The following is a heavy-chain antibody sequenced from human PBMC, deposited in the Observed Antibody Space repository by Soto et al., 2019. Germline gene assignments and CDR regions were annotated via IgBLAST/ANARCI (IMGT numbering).Heavy chain of an antibody. D-gene: IGHD3-9*01. V-gene: IGHV4-31*03. CDR2: IYYSGST. CDR1: GGSISSCGYY. J-gene: IGHJ5*02. Sequence: SETLSLTCTVSGGSISSCGYYWSWIRQHPGKGLEWIGYIYYSGSTYYNPSLKSRVTISVDTSKNQFSLKLSSVTAADTAVYYCARDLTPTYDILTGYAGGWFDPWGQGTLVTVSS. CDR3: ARDLTPTYDILTGYAGGWFDP.